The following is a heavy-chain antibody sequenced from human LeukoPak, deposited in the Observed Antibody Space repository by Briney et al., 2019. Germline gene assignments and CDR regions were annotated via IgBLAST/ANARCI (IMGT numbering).Heavy chain of an antibody. Sequence: SETLSLTCVVSGYSITRVYHWAWIRQPPGKGLEWIGSVSHSGVTYYNPSLKSRVTLSVDTSTNQFSLGLVSVIAADTAVYYCARHVRATGGSRGVFYFDFWGQGTLVPVSS. J-gene: IGHJ4*02. D-gene: IGHD6-13*01. V-gene: IGHV4-38-2*01. CDR1: GYSITRVYH. CDR2: VSHSGVT. CDR3: ARHVRATGGSRGVFYFDF.